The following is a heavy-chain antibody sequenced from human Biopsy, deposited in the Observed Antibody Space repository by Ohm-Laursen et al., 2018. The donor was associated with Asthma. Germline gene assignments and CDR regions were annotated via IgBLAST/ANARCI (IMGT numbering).Heavy chain of an antibody. V-gene: IGHV1-18*01. D-gene: IGHD3-10*01. CDR3: ARAVDYSHYYGIDV. J-gene: IGHJ6*02. Sequence: SVKVSCKTSGYTFNSAGITWMRQAPGQGLEWMGWISVYNGNTKVAQKLQDRVTMITDTSTSTAYMELRSLRSDDTAVYFCARAVDYSHYYGIDVWGQGITVTVS. CDR1: GYTFNSAG. CDR2: ISVYNGNT.